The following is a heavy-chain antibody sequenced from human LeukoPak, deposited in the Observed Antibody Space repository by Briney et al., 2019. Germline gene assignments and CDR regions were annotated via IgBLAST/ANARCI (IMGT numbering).Heavy chain of an antibody. D-gene: IGHD3-10*01. CDR3: ARDRHYGLGSPFDY. V-gene: IGHV3-48*03. Sequence: PGGSLRLSCAASGFTFSSYEMNWVRQAPGKGLEWVSYISSSGSTIYYADSVKGRFTISRDNAKNSLYLQMNSLRAEDTAVYYCARDRHYGLGSPFDYWGQGTLVTVSS. CDR1: GFTFSSYE. CDR2: ISSSGSTI. J-gene: IGHJ4*02.